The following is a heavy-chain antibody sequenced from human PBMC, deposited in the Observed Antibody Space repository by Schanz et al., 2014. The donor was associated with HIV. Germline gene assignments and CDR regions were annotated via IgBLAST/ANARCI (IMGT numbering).Heavy chain of an antibody. Sequence: EVQLLESGGGLVQPGGSLRLSCVTSGFTFRDYAMSWVRQAPGKGLEWVSGISWKSDSIGYADSVKGRFTISRDNAKNTLYLQMNSLRAEDTALYYCAKEMVSRYYGDAFNIWGQGTMVTVSS. D-gene: IGHD3-16*01. J-gene: IGHJ3*02. CDR1: GFTFRDYA. V-gene: IGHV3-9*01. CDR2: ISWKSDSI. CDR3: AKEMVSRYYGDAFNI.